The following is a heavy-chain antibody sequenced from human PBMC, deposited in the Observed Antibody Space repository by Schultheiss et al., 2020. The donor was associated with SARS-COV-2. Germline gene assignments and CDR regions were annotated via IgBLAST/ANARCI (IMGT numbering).Heavy chain of an antibody. CDR3: AESSSPFASGAFDI. CDR2: IYYSGST. J-gene: IGHJ3*02. V-gene: IGHV4-39*01. Sequence: SQTLSLTCTVSGGSISSSSYYWGWIRQPPGKGLEWIGYIYYSGSTYYNPSLKSRVTISVDTSKNQFSLKLSSVTAADTAVYYCAESSSPFASGAFDIWGQGTMVTVSS. CDR1: GGSISSSSYY. D-gene: IGHD6-6*01.